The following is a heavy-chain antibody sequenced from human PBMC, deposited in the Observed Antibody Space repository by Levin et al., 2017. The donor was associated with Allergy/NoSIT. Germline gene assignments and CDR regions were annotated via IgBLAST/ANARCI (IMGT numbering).Heavy chain of an antibody. CDR1: GYSFTSYW. J-gene: IGHJ4*02. Sequence: GESLKISCKGSGYSFTSYWIIWLRQMPGKGLEWMGRIDPSDSYTNYSPSFQGHVTISADKSISTAYPQWSSLKASDTAMYYCARPTYNSGRYRLDYWGQGTLVTVSS. D-gene: IGHD3-10*01. V-gene: IGHV5-10-1*01. CDR3: ARPTYNSGRYRLDY. CDR2: IDPSDSYT.